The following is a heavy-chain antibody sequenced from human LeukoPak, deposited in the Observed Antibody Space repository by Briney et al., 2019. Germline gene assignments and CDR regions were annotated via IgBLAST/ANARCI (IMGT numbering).Heavy chain of an antibody. CDR1: GFTFSSYA. Sequence: QAGGSLRLSCAASGFTFSSYAMHWVRQAPGKGLEWVAVISYDGSNKYYADSVKGRFTISRDNSKNTLYLQMNSLRAEDTAVYYCARESGPTHDAFDIWGQGTMVTVSS. CDR2: ISYDGSNK. CDR3: ARESGPTHDAFDI. V-gene: IGHV3-30*04. J-gene: IGHJ3*02. D-gene: IGHD1-26*01.